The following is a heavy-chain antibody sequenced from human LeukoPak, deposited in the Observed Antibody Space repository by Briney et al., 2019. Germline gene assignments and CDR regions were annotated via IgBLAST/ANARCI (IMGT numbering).Heavy chain of an antibody. Sequence: SETLSLTCTVSGGSISSYYWSWIRQPPGKGLEGIGYIYYSGSTNYNPSLKSRVTISVDTSKNQFSLKLSSVTAADTAVYYCARQPYGDYAGYYYYYGMDVWGQGTTVTVSS. CDR3: ARQPYGDYAGYYYYYGMDV. J-gene: IGHJ6*02. D-gene: IGHD4-17*01. CDR1: GGSISSYY. V-gene: IGHV4-59*08. CDR2: IYYSGST.